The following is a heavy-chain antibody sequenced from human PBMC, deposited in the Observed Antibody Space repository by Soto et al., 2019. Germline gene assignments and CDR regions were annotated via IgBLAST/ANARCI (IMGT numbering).Heavy chain of an antibody. CDR1: GYSISNGDY. V-gene: IGHV4-38-2*01. CDR3: ARNTSGWHFDY. J-gene: IGHJ4*02. D-gene: IGHD6-19*01. Sequence: SETLSLTCAVSGYSISNGDYWGWIRQPPGKGLEWIGSIYYSGSTHYNPSLKSRVTISVDTSKNQFSLRLNSVTAADTAVYYCARNTSGWHFDYWGQGTLVTVSS. CDR2: IYYSGST.